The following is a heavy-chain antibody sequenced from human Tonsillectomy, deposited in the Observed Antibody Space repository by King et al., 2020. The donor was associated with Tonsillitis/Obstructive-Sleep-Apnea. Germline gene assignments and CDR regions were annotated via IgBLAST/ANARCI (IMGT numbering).Heavy chain of an antibody. CDR1: GFTFGDYA. CDR3: VREDGGRVDY. V-gene: IGHV3-49*04. D-gene: IGHD3-16*01. CDR2: IRSKAYGGTT. J-gene: IGHJ4*02. Sequence: QLVQSGGGLVQPGRSLRLSCTASGFTFGDYAMSWVRQAPGKGLEWVGFIRSKAYGGTTEYAASVKGRFTISRDDSKSIAYLQMNSLKIEDTAVCYCVREDGGRVDYWGQGTLVPVSS.